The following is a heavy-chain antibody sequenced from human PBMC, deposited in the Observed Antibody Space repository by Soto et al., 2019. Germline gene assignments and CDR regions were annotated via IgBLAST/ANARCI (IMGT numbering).Heavy chain of an antibody. CDR1: GYTFTGYY. CDR2: INPNSGDT. J-gene: IGHJ4*02. CDR3: ARDYGSGSYYTGDLDY. D-gene: IGHD3-10*01. Sequence: ASVKVCCKASGYTFTGYYIHWVLQAPGEGLEWMGWINPNSGDTNYAQKFQGRVTMTRDTSISTAYMELSRLRSDDTAVYYCARDYGSGSYYTGDLDYWGQGTLVTVSS. V-gene: IGHV1-2*02.